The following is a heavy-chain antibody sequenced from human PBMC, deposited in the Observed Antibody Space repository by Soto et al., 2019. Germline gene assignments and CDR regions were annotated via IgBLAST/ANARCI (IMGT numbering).Heavy chain of an antibody. CDR3: ARSGSYVNGFDY. V-gene: IGHV3-53*01. D-gene: IGHD1-26*01. CDR1: GFSVSNHF. CDR2: IYSGGST. Sequence: LRLSCAASGFSVSNHFMSWVRQAPGTGLEWVSTIYSGGSTYYTDSAKGRLIISRDSSKNMVYLQMNSLRDEDTAVYYCARSGSYVNGFDYWGQGTPVTVSS. J-gene: IGHJ4*02.